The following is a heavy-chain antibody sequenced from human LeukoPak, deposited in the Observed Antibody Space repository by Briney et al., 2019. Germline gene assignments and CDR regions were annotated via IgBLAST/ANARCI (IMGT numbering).Heavy chain of an antibody. Sequence: SETLSLTCAVYGGSFSGYYRSWIRQPPGKGLEWIGEINHSGSTNYNPSLKSRVTISVDTSKNQFSLKLSSVTAADPAVYYCARGYIRGWYPLDYWGQGTLVTVSS. J-gene: IGHJ4*02. CDR3: ARGYIRGWYPLDY. D-gene: IGHD6-19*01. CDR2: INHSGST. CDR1: GGSFSGYY. V-gene: IGHV4-34*01.